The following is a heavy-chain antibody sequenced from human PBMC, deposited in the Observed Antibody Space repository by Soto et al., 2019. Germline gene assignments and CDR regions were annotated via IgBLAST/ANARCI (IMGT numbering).Heavy chain of an antibody. CDR1: GFSLSTSGVG. Sequence: SGPTLVNPPQPLTLTCTFSGFSLSTSGVGVGWIRQPPGKALEWLALIYWDDDKRYSPSLKSRLTITKDTSKNQVVLTMTSMDPVDTATYYCAHRLGYQLLSKSWGNWFDPWGQ. CDR3: AHRLGYQLLSKSWGNWFDP. J-gene: IGHJ5*02. V-gene: IGHV2-5*02. CDR2: IYWDDDK. D-gene: IGHD2-2*01.